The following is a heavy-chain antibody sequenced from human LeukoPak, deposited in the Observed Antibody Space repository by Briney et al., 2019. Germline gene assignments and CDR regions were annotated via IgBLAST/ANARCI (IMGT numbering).Heavy chain of an antibody. CDR3: ARGGNSGWRTPNDDY. CDR1: GYTFTSYG. CDR2: ISSYKSNT. J-gene: IGHJ4*02. D-gene: IGHD6-19*01. V-gene: IGHV1-18*01. Sequence: ASVKVSCKASGYTFTSYGISWVRQAPGQGREWRGWISSYKSNTNYAQKFQGRVTMTTDTSTSTAYMELRSLRSDDTAVYYCARGGNSGWRTPNDDYWGQGTLVTVSS.